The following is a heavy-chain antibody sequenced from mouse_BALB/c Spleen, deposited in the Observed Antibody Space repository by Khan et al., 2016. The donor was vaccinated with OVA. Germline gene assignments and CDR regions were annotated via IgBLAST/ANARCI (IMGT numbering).Heavy chain of an antibody. CDR2: INPSNGYT. Sequence: VQLQESGAELARPWASVKMSCKASGYTFTSYTIHWIKLRPGQGLEWIGYINPSNGYTNYNQKFRDKATLTADKSSTTAYMQLSRLTSDDSAVYNCVSDGALHRNDGWFAYWGQGTLVTVSA. J-gene: IGHJ3*01. CDR3: VSDGALHRNDGWFAY. D-gene: IGHD2-14*01. CDR1: GYTFTSYT. V-gene: IGHV1-4*01.